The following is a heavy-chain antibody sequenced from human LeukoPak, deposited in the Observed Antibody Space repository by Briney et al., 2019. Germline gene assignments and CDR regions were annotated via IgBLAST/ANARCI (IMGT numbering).Heavy chain of an antibody. V-gene: IGHV3-33*06. CDR2: IWYDGSNK. D-gene: IGHD2-2*01. CDR3: AKDYQLLVNTYYFDY. Sequence: GGPLRLSCAASGFTFSSYGMHWVPQSPGKGLEGVAVIWYDGSNKYYADSVKGRFTISRDNSKNTLYLQMNSLRAEDTAVYYCAKDYQLLVNTYYFDYWGQGTLVTVSS. CDR1: GFTFSSYG. J-gene: IGHJ4*02.